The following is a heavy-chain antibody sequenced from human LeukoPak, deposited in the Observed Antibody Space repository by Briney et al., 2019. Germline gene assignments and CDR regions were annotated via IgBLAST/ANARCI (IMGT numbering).Heavy chain of an antibody. D-gene: IGHD1-26*01. CDR3: TRSGRGGAFDI. V-gene: IGHV3-74*01. CDR2: IYSDGSRT. CDR1: GFTFSSYW. Sequence: GGSLRLSCAASGFTFSSYWMHWVRQAPGKGLVWVSRIYSDGSRTTYADSVKGRFTISGDNAKNTLYLQMNSLRVEDTAMYYCTRSGRGGAFDIWGRGTMVTVSS. J-gene: IGHJ3*02.